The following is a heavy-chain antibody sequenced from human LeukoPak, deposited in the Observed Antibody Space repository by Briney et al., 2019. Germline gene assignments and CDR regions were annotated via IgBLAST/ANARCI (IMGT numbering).Heavy chain of an antibody. V-gene: IGHV3-66*01. CDR3: ARVIVGTTTRLDYFDY. CDR2: IYSGGNT. J-gene: IGHJ4*02. D-gene: IGHD1-26*01. Sequence: GGSLRLSCAASGFPVSDNYMSWVRPAPGKGLGWVSIIYSGGNTYYADSVKGRFTVSRDNSKNTLYLQMNSLRAEDTAVYYCARVIVGTTTRLDYFDYWGQGTLVTVSS. CDR1: GFPVSDNY.